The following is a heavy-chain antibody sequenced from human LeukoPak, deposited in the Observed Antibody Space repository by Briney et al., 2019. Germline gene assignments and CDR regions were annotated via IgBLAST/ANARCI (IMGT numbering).Heavy chain of an antibody. D-gene: IGHD2-15*01. CDR1: GYTFTSYD. Sequence: ASVKVSCKASGYTFTSYDINWVRQATGQGLEWMGWMNPNSGNTGYAQKFQGRVTMTRNTSISTAYMELSSLRSEDTAVYYCARGSCSGGSCYLHGPYFDYWGQGTLVTVSS. V-gene: IGHV1-8*01. J-gene: IGHJ4*02. CDR3: ARGSCSGGSCYLHGPYFDY. CDR2: MNPNSGNT.